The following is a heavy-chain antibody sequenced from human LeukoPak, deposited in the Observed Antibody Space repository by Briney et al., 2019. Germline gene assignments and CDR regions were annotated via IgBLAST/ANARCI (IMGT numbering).Heavy chain of an antibody. J-gene: IGHJ4*02. CDR3: ARDSRTGSHVYFDY. Sequence: GVSLRLSCATSGFTFNNYPMHWVRKAPGTGLEWVAVIVYDGRFKFHLESVKGRFTISRDDSKNTLYLQMNSLRPEDTAVYYCARDSRTGSHVYFDYWGQGTLVTVS. D-gene: IGHD3-10*01. CDR1: GFTFNNYP. CDR2: IVYDGRFK. V-gene: IGHV3-30*04.